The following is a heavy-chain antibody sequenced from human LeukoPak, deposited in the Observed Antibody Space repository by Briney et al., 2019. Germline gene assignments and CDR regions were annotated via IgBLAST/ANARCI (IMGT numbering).Heavy chain of an antibody. CDR1: GFTVSSNY. V-gene: IGHV3-53*01. J-gene: IGHJ3*02. CDR3: AKSLPYYDFWSGYYTPDAFDI. D-gene: IGHD3-3*01. Sequence: GGSLRLSCAASGFTVSSNYMSWVRQAPGKGLEWVSVIYSGGSTYYADSVKGRFTISRDNSKNTLYLQMNSLRAEDTAVYYCAKSLPYYDFWSGYYTPDAFDIWGQGTMVTVSS. CDR2: IYSGGST.